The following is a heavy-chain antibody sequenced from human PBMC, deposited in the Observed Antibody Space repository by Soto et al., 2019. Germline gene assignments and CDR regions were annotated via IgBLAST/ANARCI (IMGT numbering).Heavy chain of an antibody. CDR2: ISYDGSNK. CDR3: AKDQGAYSGYDIHYYYYGMDV. Sequence: VGSLRLSCAASGFTFSSYGMHWFRQARVKGLEWVAFISYDGSNKYCADSVKGRFTISRDNSKNTLYLQMNSLRAEDTAVSYCAKDQGAYSGYDIHYYYYGMDVWGQGTTVTVSS. D-gene: IGHD5-12*01. CDR1: GFTFSSYG. V-gene: IGHV3-30*18. J-gene: IGHJ6*02.